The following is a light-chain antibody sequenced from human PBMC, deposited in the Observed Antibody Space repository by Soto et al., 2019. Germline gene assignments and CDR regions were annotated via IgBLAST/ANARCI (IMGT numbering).Light chain of an antibody. Sequence: DIQMTQSPSSLSASVGDRVTITCRASQSISSYLNWYQQKPGKAPKLLIYAASSLQSGVPSRFSGSGYGTDFTLTISSLQPEDFATYYCQQSYSTQFTFGPGTKVDI. CDR2: AAS. CDR3: QQSYSTQFT. J-gene: IGKJ3*01. CDR1: QSISSY. V-gene: IGKV1-39*01.